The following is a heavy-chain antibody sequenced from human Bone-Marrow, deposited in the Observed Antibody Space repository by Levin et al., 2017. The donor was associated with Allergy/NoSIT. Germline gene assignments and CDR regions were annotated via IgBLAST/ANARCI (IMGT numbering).Heavy chain of an antibody. V-gene: IGHV3-33*01. D-gene: IGHD6-19*01. CDR1: GFTFSRSG. Sequence: LSLTCAPSGFTFSRSGMHWVRQAPGKGLEWVAVIWFDGSREYHADSVKGRFTISRDNSKNTLYLQMSSLRAEDTAFYYCARDKSNGWIDYWGQGTLVTVSS. CDR2: IWFDGSRE. J-gene: IGHJ4*02. CDR3: ARDKSNGWIDY.